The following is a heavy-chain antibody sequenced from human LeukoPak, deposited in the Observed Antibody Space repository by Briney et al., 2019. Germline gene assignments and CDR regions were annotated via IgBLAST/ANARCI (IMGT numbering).Heavy chain of an antibody. V-gene: IGHV1-2*02. Sequence: ASVKVSCKASGYTFTGYYMHWVRQAPGQGLEWMGWINPYSGDTNYAQNFQGRVTMTRDTSISTAYMEVTRLTSDDTAVYYCAREGDHFWSGLNRGYNWLDPWGQGTLVTVSS. CDR3: AREGDHFWSGLNRGYNWLDP. CDR1: GYTFTGYY. J-gene: IGHJ5*02. CDR2: INPYSGDT. D-gene: IGHD3-3*02.